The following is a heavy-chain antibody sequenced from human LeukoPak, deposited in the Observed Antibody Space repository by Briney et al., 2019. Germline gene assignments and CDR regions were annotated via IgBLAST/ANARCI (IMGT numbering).Heavy chain of an antibody. J-gene: IGHJ5*02. V-gene: IGHV1-2*02. CDR1: GYTFTVYY. CDR3: ARDVNYCSSTSCYVNWFDP. D-gene: IGHD2-2*01. Sequence: ASVKVSCKASGYTFTVYYMHWVRQAPGQGLEWMGWINPNSGGTNYAQKFQGRVTMTRDTSISTAYMELSRLRSDDTAVYYCARDVNYCSSTSCYVNWFDPWGQGTLVTVSS. CDR2: INPNSGGT.